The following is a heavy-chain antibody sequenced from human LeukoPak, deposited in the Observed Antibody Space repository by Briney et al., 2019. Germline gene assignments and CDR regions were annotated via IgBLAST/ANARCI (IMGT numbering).Heavy chain of an antibody. Sequence: ASVKASCKASGGTFSSYGISWVGPAPGQGLEWMGWISAYNGNTNYAQKLQGRVTMTTDTSTSTAYMELRSLRSDDTAVYYCASGYSYGYANAFDIWGQGTMVTVSS. CDR3: ASGYSYGYANAFDI. V-gene: IGHV1-18*01. J-gene: IGHJ3*02. CDR2: ISAYNGNT. D-gene: IGHD5-18*01. CDR1: GGTFSSYG.